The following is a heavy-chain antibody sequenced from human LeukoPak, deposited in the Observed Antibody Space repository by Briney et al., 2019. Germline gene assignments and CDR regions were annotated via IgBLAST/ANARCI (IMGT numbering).Heavy chain of an antibody. J-gene: IGHJ4*02. CDR1: GYSFTSYW. CDR3: ARQDLGQYCSGGSRYMDY. CDR2: IDPSDSYT. V-gene: IGHV5-10-1*01. D-gene: IGHD2-15*01. Sequence: GESLRISCKGSGYSFTSYWISWVRQMPGKGLEWMGRIDPSDSYTNYSPSFQGHVTISADKSISTAYLQWSSLKASDTAMYYCARQDLGQYCSGGSRYMDYWGQGTLVTVSS.